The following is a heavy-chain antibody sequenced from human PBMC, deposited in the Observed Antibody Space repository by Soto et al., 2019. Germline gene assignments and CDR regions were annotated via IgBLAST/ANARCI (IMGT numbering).Heavy chain of an antibody. CDR2: ISAYNGNT. CDR3: ARTRGSSSYVRVGMDV. Sequence: QVQLVQSGAEVKKPGASAKVSCKASGYTFTSYGISWVRQAPGQGLEWMGWISAYNGNTNYAQKLQGRVTMTSDTSTSTAYIEVRSLRSDDTAVYYCARTRGSSSYVRVGMDVWGQGATVTVSS. V-gene: IGHV1-18*01. CDR1: GYTFTSYG. J-gene: IGHJ6*02. D-gene: IGHD6-6*01.